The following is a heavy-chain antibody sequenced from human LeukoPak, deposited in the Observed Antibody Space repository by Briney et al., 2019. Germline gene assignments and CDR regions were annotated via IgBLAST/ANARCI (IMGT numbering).Heavy chain of an antibody. CDR3: ARGMGRRAFEI. CDR1: GYFFPSSW. V-gene: IGHV5-51*01. Sequence: GESQKISCKASGYFFPSSWIGWVRQMPGKGLEWMGIIYPGDSETIYGPSFQGQVTISADKSISTAYLQWSSLKASDTAMYYCARGMGRRAFEIWGQGTMVTVSS. J-gene: IGHJ3*02. D-gene: IGHD3-10*01. CDR2: IYPGDSET.